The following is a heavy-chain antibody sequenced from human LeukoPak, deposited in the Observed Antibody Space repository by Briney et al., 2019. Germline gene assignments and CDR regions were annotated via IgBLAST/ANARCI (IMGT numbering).Heavy chain of an antibody. D-gene: IGHD3-10*01. CDR2: MNPNSGNT. Sequence: ASVKVSCKASGYTFTSYDINWVRQATGQGLEWMGWMNPNSGNTGYAQKFQGRVTMTRNTSISTAYMELSRLRSEDTAVYYCAGGAPAYYYGEDAFDIWGQGTMVTVSS. J-gene: IGHJ3*02. V-gene: IGHV1-8*01. CDR3: AGGAPAYYYGEDAFDI. CDR1: GYTFTSYD.